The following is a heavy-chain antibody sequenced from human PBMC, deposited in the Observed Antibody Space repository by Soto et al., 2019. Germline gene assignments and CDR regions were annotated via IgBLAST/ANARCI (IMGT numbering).Heavy chain of an antibody. CDR3: TRDASRDSSARGWFDP. J-gene: IGHJ5*02. D-gene: IGHD6-13*01. V-gene: IGHV3-21*01. CDR2: ISSNSAYI. Sequence: GGSLRLSCAASGFTFRSFTMNWVRQAPGKGLEWVSTISSNSAYIYYTDALGGRFTISRDNAKNSLHLQMNSLRAEDTAVYYCTRDASRDSSARGWFDPWGPGTLVTVSS. CDR1: GFTFRSFT.